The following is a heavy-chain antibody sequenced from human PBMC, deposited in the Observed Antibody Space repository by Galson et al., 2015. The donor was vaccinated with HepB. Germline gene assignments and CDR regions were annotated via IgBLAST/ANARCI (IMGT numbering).Heavy chain of an antibody. Sequence: SLRLSCAASGFSFRTFSMNWVRQAPGKGREGVSYISSSSSTIYYADSVKGRFTISRDNAKNSLNLQMNSLRAEETAVYYCSRFTEAGRFDYWGHGTLVTVSS. J-gene: IGHJ4*01. CDR3: SRFTEAGRFDY. CDR1: GFSFRTFS. CDR2: ISSSSSTI. V-gene: IGHV3-48*01. D-gene: IGHD3-16*01.